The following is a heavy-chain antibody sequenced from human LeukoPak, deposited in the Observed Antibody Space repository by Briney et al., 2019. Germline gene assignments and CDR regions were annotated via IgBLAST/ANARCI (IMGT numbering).Heavy chain of an antibody. V-gene: IGHV4-31*03. D-gene: IGHD3-10*01. CDR3: ARAGSGSYYTTFDY. Sequence: PSETLSLTCTVSGGSISGGGYYWSWIRQHPEKGLEWIGYIYYSGSTYYNPSLKSRVTISVDTSKNQFSLKLSSVTAADTAVYYCARAGSGSYYTTFDYWGQGTLVTVSS. J-gene: IGHJ4*02. CDR1: GGSISGGGYY. CDR2: IYYSGST.